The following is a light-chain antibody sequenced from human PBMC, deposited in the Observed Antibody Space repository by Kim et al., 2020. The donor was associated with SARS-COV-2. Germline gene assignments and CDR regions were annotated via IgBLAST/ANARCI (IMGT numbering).Light chain of an antibody. CDR3: QHYHSYPYT. CDR1: QSITTW. V-gene: IGKV1-5*03. Sequence: DIRLTQSPSTLSASVGDRVTVPCRASQSITTWLAWYQQKPGKTPKLLIYKASNLGGGVPSRFSGSGSGTEFTLAISSLEPDDFATYYCQHYHSYPYTFGQGTKLEI. J-gene: IGKJ2*01. CDR2: KAS.